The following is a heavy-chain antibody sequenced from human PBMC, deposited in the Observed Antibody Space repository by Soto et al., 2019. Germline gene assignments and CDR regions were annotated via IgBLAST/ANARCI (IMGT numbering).Heavy chain of an antibody. J-gene: IGHJ4*02. D-gene: IGHD4-17*01. V-gene: IGHV4-59*01. CDR2: IYYSGST. Sequence: SETLSLTCTVSGGSISSYYWSWIRQPPGKGLEWIGYIYYSGSTNYNPSLKSRVTISVDTSKNQFSLKLSSVTAADTAVYYCARVGDYGGSFDYWGQGTLVTVS. CDR1: GGSISSYY. CDR3: ARVGDYGGSFDY.